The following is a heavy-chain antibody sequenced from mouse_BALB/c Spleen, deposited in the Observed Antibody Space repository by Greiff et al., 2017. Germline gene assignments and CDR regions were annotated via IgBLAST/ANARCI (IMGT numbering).Heavy chain of an antibody. Sequence: EVMLVESGGGLVKPGGSLKLSCAASGFTFSDYYMYWVRQTPEKRLEWVATISDGGSYTYYPDSVKGRFTISRDNAKNNLYLQMSSLKSEDTAMYYCARDRDYGYSGFAYWGQGTLVTVSA. V-gene: IGHV5-4*02. D-gene: IGHD2-2*01. CDR1: GFTFSDYY. J-gene: IGHJ3*01. CDR3: ARDRDYGYSGFAY. CDR2: ISDGGSYT.